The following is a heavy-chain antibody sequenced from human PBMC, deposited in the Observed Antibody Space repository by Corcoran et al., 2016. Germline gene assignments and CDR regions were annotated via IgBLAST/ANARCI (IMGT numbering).Heavy chain of an antibody. J-gene: IGHJ6*02. CDR3: TTGYSSGWGYYGMDV. CDR1: GFTFSNAW. D-gene: IGHD5-18*01. V-gene: IGHV3-15*07. Sequence: EVQLVESGGGLVKPGGSLRLSCAASGFTFSNAWMNWVRQAPGKGLEWVGRIKSKTDGGTTDYAAPVTGSFTISRDDSKNTVYLQMNSLKTEETAVYYCTTGYSSGWGYYGMDVWGQGTTVTVSS. CDR2: IKSKTDGGTT.